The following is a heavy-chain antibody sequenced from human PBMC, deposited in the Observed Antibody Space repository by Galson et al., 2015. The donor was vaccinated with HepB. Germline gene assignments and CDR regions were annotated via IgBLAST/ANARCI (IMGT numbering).Heavy chain of an antibody. J-gene: IGHJ4*02. V-gene: IGHV3-30*04. D-gene: IGHD6-19*01. CDR2: ISYDGSNK. Sequence: SLRLSCAASGFTFSSYAMHWVRQAPGKGLEWVAVISYDGSNKYYADSVKGRFTISRDNSKNTLYLQMNSLRAEDTAVYYCARDSTSGWYSPSDYWGQGTLVTVSS. CDR1: GFTFSSYA. CDR3: ARDSTSGWYSPSDY.